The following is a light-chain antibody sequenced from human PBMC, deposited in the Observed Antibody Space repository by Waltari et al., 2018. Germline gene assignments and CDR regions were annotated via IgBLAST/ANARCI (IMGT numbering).Light chain of an antibody. J-gene: IGLJ2*01. CDR1: SSDIGGYSF. CDR3: SSYAGSNTLV. V-gene: IGLV2-8*01. Sequence: QSALTQPPSASGSPGQSVTISCTGTSSDIGGYSFVSWYQQHPGKAPKLLIYEVSQRPAGVPDRFSGSKSGNTASLTVSGLQAEDEAYYYCSSYAGSNTLVFGGGTKLTVL. CDR2: EVS.